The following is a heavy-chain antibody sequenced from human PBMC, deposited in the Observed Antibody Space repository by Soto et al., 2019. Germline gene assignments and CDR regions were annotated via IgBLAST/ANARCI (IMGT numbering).Heavy chain of an antibody. CDR2: IKSKTDGGTT. D-gene: IGHD5-18*01. Sequence: GGSLRLSCASSGFTFSNAWMSWVRQAPGKGLEWVGRIKSKTDGGTTDYAAPVKGRFTISRDDSKNTLYLQMNSLKTEDTAVYYCTTFTHTDTAMAPDYWGQGTLVTVSS. CDR3: TTFTHTDTAMAPDY. CDR1: GFTFSNAW. V-gene: IGHV3-15*01. J-gene: IGHJ4*02.